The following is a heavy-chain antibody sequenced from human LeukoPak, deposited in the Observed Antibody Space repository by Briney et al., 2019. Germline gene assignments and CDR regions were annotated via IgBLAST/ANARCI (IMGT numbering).Heavy chain of an antibody. V-gene: IGHV3-30-3*01. CDR2: ISYGGNNK. CDR3: ARDSGYYFDY. CDR1: GFTFSSYA. Sequence: GGSLRLSCAASGFTFSSYAMNWVRQAPGKGLEWVAVISYGGNNKYYADSVKGRFTISRDNSKNTLYLQMNSLRAEDTAVYYSARDSGYYFDYWGQGTLVTVSS. D-gene: IGHD3-22*01. J-gene: IGHJ4*02.